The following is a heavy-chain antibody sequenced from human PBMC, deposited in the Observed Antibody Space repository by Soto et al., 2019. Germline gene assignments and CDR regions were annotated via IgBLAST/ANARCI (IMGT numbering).Heavy chain of an antibody. J-gene: IGHJ4*02. CDR2: IWSDGNNK. CDR1: GFIFSSYG. D-gene: IGHD1-26*01. CDR3: AKMGDYLDY. V-gene: IGHV3-33*06. Sequence: HPGGSLRLSCAASGFIFSSYGMHWVRQAPGKGLEWVAVIWSDGNNKYYADSVKGRFTISRDNSKNTVYLQMNSLRAEDTAAYYYAKMGDYLDYWGQGTLVTVSS.